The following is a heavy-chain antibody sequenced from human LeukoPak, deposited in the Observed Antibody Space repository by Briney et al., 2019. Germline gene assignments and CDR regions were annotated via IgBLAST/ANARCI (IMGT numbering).Heavy chain of an antibody. D-gene: IGHD3-22*01. CDR3: ARAASSYYYGSSGSRDAFDI. CDR1: RGTLSSYA. Sequence: SVKVSCKASRGTLSSYAISWVRQAPGPGREWMGRIIPIFGTANYAQKFQGRVTITTDESTSTAYMELSSLRSEDTAVYYCARAASSYYYGSSGSRDAFDIWGQGTMVTVSS. V-gene: IGHV1-69*05. CDR2: IIPIFGTA. J-gene: IGHJ3*02.